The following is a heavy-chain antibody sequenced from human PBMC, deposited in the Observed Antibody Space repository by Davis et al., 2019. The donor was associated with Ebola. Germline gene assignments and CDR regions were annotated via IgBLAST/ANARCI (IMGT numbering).Heavy chain of an antibody. V-gene: IGHV3-48*01. CDR2: ISSSGSTI. CDR1: GFTFSSYS. CDR3: TSTTPDY. Sequence: GESLKISCAASGFTFSSYSMNWVRQAPGKGLEWVSYISSSGSTIYYADSVKGRFTISRDNSKNTLYLQMNSLRAEDTAVYYCTSTTPDYWGQGTLVTVSS. J-gene: IGHJ4*02. D-gene: IGHD1-26*01.